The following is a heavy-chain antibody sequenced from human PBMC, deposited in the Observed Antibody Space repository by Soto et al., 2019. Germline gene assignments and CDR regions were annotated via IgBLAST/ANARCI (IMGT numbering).Heavy chain of an antibody. CDR1: GGSFSGYY. J-gene: IGHJ6*02. Sequence: QVQLQQWGAGLLKPSETLSLTCAVYGGSFSGYYWSWIRQPPGKGLEWIGEINHSGSTNYNPSLKSRVTISVDTSKNQFSLELSSVTAADTAVYYCARGYKWRRRYYGMDVWGQGTTVTVSS. CDR2: INHSGST. D-gene: IGHD5-12*01. V-gene: IGHV4-34*01. CDR3: ARGYKWRRRYYGMDV.